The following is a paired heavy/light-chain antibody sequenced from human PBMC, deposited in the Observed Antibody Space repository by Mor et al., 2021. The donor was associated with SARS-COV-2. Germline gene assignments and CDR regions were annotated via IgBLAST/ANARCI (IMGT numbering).Heavy chain of an antibody. CDR3: AGPVPEYYDSSGYHHYSYYGMDV. Sequence: QVLMVESGGGLVKPGGSLRLSCVGYGFAFNDYYMSWIRQAPGKGLEWVSYISSSGSTVYYVDSVKGRFTISRDNAKNSLYLQMDGLRAEDTAVYYCAGPVPEYYDSSGYHHYSYYGMDVWGQGTTVTVSS. CDR2: ISSSGSTV. V-gene: IGHV3-11*01. J-gene: IGHJ6*02. D-gene: IGHD3-22*01. CDR1: GFAFNDYY.
Light chain of an antibody. CDR1: QSLLDSVNGNTY. CDR2: RLS. V-gene: IGKV2-40*01. J-gene: IGKJ1*01. Sequence: IVMTQTPLSLPVTPGEAASISCRSSQSLLDSVNGNTYLDWYLQKPGQSPQLLIFRLSFRAAGVPDRFSGSGSGSDFTLRISRVEAEDVGVYYCMQRIEFPWTFGQGTRVEIK. CDR3: MQRIEFPWT.